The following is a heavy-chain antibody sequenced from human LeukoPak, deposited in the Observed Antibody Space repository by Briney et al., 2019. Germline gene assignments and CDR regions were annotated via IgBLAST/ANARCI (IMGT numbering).Heavy chain of an antibody. V-gene: IGHV3-30*18. J-gene: IGHJ4*02. CDR1: GFTFSTYA. CDR3: AKVAGAVAGVTSYYFDY. CDR2: ISYDGSDK. D-gene: IGHD6-19*01. Sequence: GGSLRLSCAASGFTFSTYAMSWVRQAPGKGLEWVAVISYDGSDKYYGDSVKGRFTISRDNSKNTLSLQMNSLRAEDTAVYYCAKVAGAVAGVTSYYFDYWGQGTLVTVSS.